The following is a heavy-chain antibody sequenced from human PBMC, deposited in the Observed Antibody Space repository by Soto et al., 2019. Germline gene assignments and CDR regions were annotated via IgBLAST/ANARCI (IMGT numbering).Heavy chain of an antibody. Sequence: EVQLVESGGGLVQPGGSLRLSCAASGFTVSSNYMSWVRQAPGKGLEWVSVIYSGGSTYYADSVKSRFTISRDDSKNTLYLQMDNLRAVDTAVYYCAGGNYVYYFDFWGQENLVTVSS. V-gene: IGHV3-53*04. CDR3: AGGNYVYYFDF. CDR2: IYSGGST. D-gene: IGHD4-4*01. CDR1: GFTVSSNY. J-gene: IGHJ4*02.